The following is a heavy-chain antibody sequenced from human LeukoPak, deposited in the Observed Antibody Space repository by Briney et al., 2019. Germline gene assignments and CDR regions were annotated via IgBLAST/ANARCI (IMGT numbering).Heavy chain of an antibody. CDR1: GGSISSSSYY. Sequence: SETLSLTCTVSGGSISSSSYYWGWIRQPPGKGLEWIGSSYYSGSTYYNPSLKSRVTISVDTSKNQFSLKLSSVTAADTAVYYCARGEYCSGGSCYRDAFDIWGQGTMVTVSS. CDR2: SYYSGST. J-gene: IGHJ3*02. V-gene: IGHV4-39*01. D-gene: IGHD2-15*01. CDR3: ARGEYCSGGSCYRDAFDI.